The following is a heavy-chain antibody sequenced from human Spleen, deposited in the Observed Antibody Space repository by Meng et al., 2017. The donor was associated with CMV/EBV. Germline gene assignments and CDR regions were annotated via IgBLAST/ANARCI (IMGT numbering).Heavy chain of an antibody. CDR3: ARGSTPVDGSSSVVEDY. J-gene: IGHJ4*02. D-gene: IGHD6-13*01. Sequence: GESLKISCAASGFTFSSYGMHWVRQAPGKGLEWVAVIWYDGSNKYYADSVKGRFTISRDNSKNTLYLQMNSLRAEDTAVYYCARGSTPVDGSSSVVEDYWGQGTLVTVSS. CDR2: IWYDGSNK. CDR1: GFTFSSYG. V-gene: IGHV3-33*01.